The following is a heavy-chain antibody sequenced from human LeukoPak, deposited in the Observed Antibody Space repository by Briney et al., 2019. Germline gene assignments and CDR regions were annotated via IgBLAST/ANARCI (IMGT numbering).Heavy chain of an antibody. V-gene: IGHV4-59*01. D-gene: IGHD6-13*01. Sequence: SETLSLTCTVSGGSISIYYWSWIRQPPGKRLERIGYIYYSGSTNYSPSLKSRVTISVDTSKNQFSLKLSSVTAADTAVYYCAREGQQLFDYWGRGTLVTVSS. CDR2: IYYSGST. J-gene: IGHJ4*02. CDR1: GGSISIYY. CDR3: AREGQQLFDY.